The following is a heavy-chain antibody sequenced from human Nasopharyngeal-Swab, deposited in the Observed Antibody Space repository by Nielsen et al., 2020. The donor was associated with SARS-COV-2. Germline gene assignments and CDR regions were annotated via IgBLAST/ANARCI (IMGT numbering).Heavy chain of an antibody. CDR2: VNHGGST. V-gene: IGHV4-34*01. J-gene: IGHJ4*02. D-gene: IGHD3-22*01. Sequence: WIRQSPGKALEWIGEVNHGGSTNSNPSLKSRVTMSVDTSKNQFSLNLGSVTAADTAVYYCARGDSDSPDYSPRVFDYWGQGSLVTVSS. CDR3: ARGDSDSPDYSPRVFDY.